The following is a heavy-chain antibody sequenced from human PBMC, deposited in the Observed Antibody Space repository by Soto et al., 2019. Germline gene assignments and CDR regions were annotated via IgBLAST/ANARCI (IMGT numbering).Heavy chain of an antibody. V-gene: IGHV3-23*01. D-gene: IGHD3-3*01. J-gene: IGHJ4*02. CDR1: GFTFTSYA. CDR3: AKAEDFWSGPTDY. Sequence: QPGGSLRLSCAASGFTFTSYAMSWVRQVPGKGLEWVSAISGSGGSTYYADSVKGRFTISRDNSKNTLYLQMNSLRAEDTAVYYCAKAEDFWSGPTDYWGQGTLVTVSS. CDR2: ISGSGGST.